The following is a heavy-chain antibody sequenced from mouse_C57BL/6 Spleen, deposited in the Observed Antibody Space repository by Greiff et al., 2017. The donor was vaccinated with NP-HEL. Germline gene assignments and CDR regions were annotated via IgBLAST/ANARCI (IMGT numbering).Heavy chain of an antibody. J-gene: IGHJ3*01. D-gene: IGHD2-2*01. V-gene: IGHV1-42*01. CDR2: INPSTGGT. Sequence: VQLQQSGPELVKPGASVKISCKASGYSFTGYYMNWVKQSPEKSLEWIGEINPSTGGTTYNQKFKAKATLTVDKSSSTAYMQLKSLTSEDSAVYYCARWEEISTMVTPFAYWGQGTLVTVSA. CDR1: GYSFTGYY. CDR3: ARWEEISTMVTPFAY.